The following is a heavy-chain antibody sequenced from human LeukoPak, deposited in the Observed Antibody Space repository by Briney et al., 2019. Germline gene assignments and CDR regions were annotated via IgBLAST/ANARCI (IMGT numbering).Heavy chain of an antibody. CDR3: ARDLYSSGWTDAFDI. CDR1: GYTFTGYY. V-gene: IGHV1-2*02. CDR2: INPNSGGT. J-gene: IGHJ3*02. D-gene: IGHD6-19*01. Sequence: ASVKVSCKASGYTFTGYYMHWVRQAPGQGLEWMGWINPNSGGTNYAQKFQGRVTMTRDTSISTAYMELSRLRSDDAAVYYCARDLYSSGWTDAFDIWGQGTMVTVSS.